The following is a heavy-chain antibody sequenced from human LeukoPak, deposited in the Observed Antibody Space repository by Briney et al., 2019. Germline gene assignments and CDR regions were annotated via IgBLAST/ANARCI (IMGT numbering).Heavy chain of an antibody. CDR1: GFTFSSYS. V-gene: IGHV3-48*04. Sequence: GGSLRLSCAASGFTFSSYSMNWVRQAPGKGLEWVSYISSSSSTIYYADSVKGRFTISRDNAKNSLYLQMNSLRAEDTAVYYCARVAHRYCSSTSCSKGKYFQHWGQGTLVTVSS. CDR2: ISSSSSTI. D-gene: IGHD2-2*01. J-gene: IGHJ1*01. CDR3: ARVAHRYCSSTSCSKGKYFQH.